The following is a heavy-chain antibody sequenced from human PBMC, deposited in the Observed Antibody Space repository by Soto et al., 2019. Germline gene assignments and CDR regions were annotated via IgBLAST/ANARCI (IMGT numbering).Heavy chain of an antibody. J-gene: IGHJ4*02. CDR3: ARDRFGQGAGYLEN. D-gene: IGHD3-16*01. CDR1: GFTFSRYA. Sequence: QVQLVESGGGVVQPGRSLRLSCAASGFTFSRYAMHWVRQAPGKGLECVAAISYDGANKNYADSVKGRFTISRDNSNNTVYVQMSSLRPDDTAIYYCARDRFGQGAGYLENWGQGILVTVSS. CDR2: ISYDGANK. V-gene: IGHV3-30-3*01.